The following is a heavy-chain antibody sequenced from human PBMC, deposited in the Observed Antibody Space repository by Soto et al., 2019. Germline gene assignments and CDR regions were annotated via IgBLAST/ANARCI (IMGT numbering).Heavy chain of an antibody. Sequence: PGGSLRLSCAASGFTFSSYAVNWVRQAPGKGLEWVSVISGSGDSTYYADSVKGRFTISRDSSKNTLYLQMNSLRAEDTAVYYWAKDTGRFGELVDFWGQGTLVTVSS. D-gene: IGHD3-10*01. CDR2: ISGSGDST. CDR1: GFTFSSYA. CDR3: AKDTGRFGELVDF. J-gene: IGHJ4*02. V-gene: IGHV3-23*01.